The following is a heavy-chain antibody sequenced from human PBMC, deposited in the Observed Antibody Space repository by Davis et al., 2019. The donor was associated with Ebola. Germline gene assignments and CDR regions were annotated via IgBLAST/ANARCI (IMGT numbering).Heavy chain of an antibody. CDR2: ISGSGGST. J-gene: IGHJ6*04. CDR3: AKSGLSFGVVKYHYGMDV. Sequence: GESLKISCAASGLTFSSYAMSWVRQAPGKGLEWVSAISGSGGSTYYADSVKGRFTISRDNSKKTLYLQMNSLRAEDTAVYYCAKSGLSFGVVKYHYGMDVWGKGTTVTVSS. V-gene: IGHV3-23*01. D-gene: IGHD3-3*01. CDR1: GLTFSSYA.